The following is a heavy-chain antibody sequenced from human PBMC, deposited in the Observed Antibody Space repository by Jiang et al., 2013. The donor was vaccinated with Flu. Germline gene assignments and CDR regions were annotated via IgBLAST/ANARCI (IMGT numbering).Heavy chain of an antibody. CDR1: GFSLSTSEVG. J-gene: IGHJ6*02. V-gene: IGHV2-5*02. Sequence: GFSLSTSEVGVGWIRQPPGKALEWLALIYWDDDKRYSPSLKSRLTITKDTSKNQVVLTMTNMDPVDTATYYCAHSSSFYYYYGMDVWGQGTTVTVSS. D-gene: IGHD6-13*01. CDR2: IYWDDDK. CDR3: AHSSSFYYYYGMDV.